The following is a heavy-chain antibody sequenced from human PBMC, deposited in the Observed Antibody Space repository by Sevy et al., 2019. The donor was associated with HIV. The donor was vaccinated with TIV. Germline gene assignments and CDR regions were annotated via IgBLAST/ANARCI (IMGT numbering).Heavy chain of an antibody. CDR2: FDPEDDET. CDR3: AVTKDYYDSSGYPFDY. J-gene: IGHJ4*02. D-gene: IGHD3-22*01. V-gene: IGHV1-24*01. Sequence: ASVKVSCKVSGYTLTQFSMHWVRQAPGKGLEWMATFDPEDDETIYAQRLQGRVTMTEDTSTDTAYMELSSLRSDDTAVYYCAVTKDYYDSSGYPFDYWGQGSLATVSS. CDR1: GYTLTQFS.